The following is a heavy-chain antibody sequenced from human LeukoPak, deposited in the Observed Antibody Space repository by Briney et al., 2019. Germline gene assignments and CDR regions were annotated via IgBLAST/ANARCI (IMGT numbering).Heavy chain of an antibody. Sequence: GASVKVSCKASGYTFTSYYMHWVRQAPGQGLEWMGIINSSGGSTSYAQKFQGRVTMTRDMSTSTVYMELSSLRSEDTAVYYCARDFLGYDSSGYHSLVDYWGQGTLVTVSS. CDR1: GYTFTSYY. CDR3: ARDFLGYDSSGYHSLVDY. CDR2: INSSGGST. V-gene: IGHV1-46*01. D-gene: IGHD3-22*01. J-gene: IGHJ4*02.